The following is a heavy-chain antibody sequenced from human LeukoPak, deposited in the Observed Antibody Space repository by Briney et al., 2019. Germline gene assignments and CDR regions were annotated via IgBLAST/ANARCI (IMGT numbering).Heavy chain of an antibody. D-gene: IGHD6-19*01. Sequence: ASVKVSCKASGYTFTSYAMHWVRQAPGQRLEWMGWINAGNGNTKYSQKFQGRVTITRDTSASTAYMELSSLRSEDTAVYYCARKRKWYSGGWYGGEFDYWGQGTLVTVSS. CDR1: GYTFTSYA. CDR3: ARKRKWYSGGWYGGEFDY. CDR2: INAGNGNT. V-gene: IGHV1-3*01. J-gene: IGHJ4*02.